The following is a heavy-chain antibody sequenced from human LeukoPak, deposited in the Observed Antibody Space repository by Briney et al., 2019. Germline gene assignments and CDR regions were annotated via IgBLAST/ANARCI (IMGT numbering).Heavy chain of an antibody. D-gene: IGHD1-26*01. Sequence: GGSLRLSCAVSGFTFSAYAMTWVRQAPGKGLEWVSVISTSGHITYYADSVKGRFTISRDNSKNTLYLQMTSLRAEDTAVYYCAKDTGLIPPFHSSYYFYWGQGTLVTVSS. CDR2: ISTSGHIT. CDR3: AKDTGLIPPFHSSYYFY. V-gene: IGHV3-23*01. CDR1: GFTFSAYA. J-gene: IGHJ4*02.